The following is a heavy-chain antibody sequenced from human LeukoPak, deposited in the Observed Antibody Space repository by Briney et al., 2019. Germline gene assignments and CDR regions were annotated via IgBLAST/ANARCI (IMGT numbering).Heavy chain of an antibody. V-gene: IGHV3-9*01. D-gene: IGHD3-22*01. CDR2: ISWNSGSI. Sequence: GGSLRLSCAASGFTFDDYAMHWVRQAPGKGLEWVSGISWNSGSIGYADSVKGRFTISKDNAKNSLYLQMNSLRAEDTALCYCAKDHYDSSGYSLTDWGQGTLVTVSS. CDR3: AKDHYDSSGYSLTD. J-gene: IGHJ4*02. CDR1: GFTFDDYA.